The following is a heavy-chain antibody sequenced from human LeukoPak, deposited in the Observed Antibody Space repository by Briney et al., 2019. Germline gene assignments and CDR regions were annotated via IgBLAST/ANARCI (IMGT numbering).Heavy chain of an antibody. CDR3: ARGRGRWLRLWYFDL. V-gene: IGHV4-34*01. J-gene: IGHJ2*01. Sequence: SETLSLTCAVYGGSFSGYYWSWIRQPPGKGLEWIGEINHSGSTNYNPSPKSRVTISVDTSKNQFSLKLSSVTAADTAVYYCARGRGRWLRLWYFDLWGRGTLVTVSS. CDR2: INHSGST. D-gene: IGHD5-12*01. CDR1: GGSFSGYY.